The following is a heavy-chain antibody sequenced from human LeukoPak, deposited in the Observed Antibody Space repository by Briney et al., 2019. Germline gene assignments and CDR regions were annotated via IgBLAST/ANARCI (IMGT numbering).Heavy chain of an antibody. CDR1: GFTVSSNY. V-gene: IGHV3-23*01. CDR3: AKVPLAPLPGDYYDSSGYYFFSDAFDI. D-gene: IGHD3-22*01. Sequence: GGSLRLSCAASGFTVSSNYMSWVRQAPGKGLEWVSAISGSGGSTYYADSVKGRFTISRDNSKNTLYLQMNSLRAEDTAVYYCAKVPLAPLPGDYYDSSGYYFFSDAFDIWGQGTMVTVSS. J-gene: IGHJ3*02. CDR2: ISGSGGST.